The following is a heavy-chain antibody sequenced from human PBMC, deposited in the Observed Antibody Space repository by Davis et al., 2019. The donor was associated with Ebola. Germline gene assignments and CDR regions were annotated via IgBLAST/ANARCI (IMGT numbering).Heavy chain of an antibody. J-gene: IGHJ4*02. CDR2: IIPIFGTA. V-gene: IGHV1-69*13. CDR3: ARASYPSYDSSGYYPSGAYY. CDR1: VGTFISYT. D-gene: IGHD3-22*01. Sequence: SVPVSCKASVGTFISYTISWLRQAPGQGLEWMGGIIPIFGTANYAQKFQGRVTLTADESTSTAYMELRSLRSDDTAVYYCARASYPSYDSSGYYPSGAYYWGQGTLVTVSS.